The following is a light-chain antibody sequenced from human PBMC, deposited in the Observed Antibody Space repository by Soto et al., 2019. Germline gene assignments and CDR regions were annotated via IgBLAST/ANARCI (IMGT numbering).Light chain of an antibody. CDR2: SDD. Sequence: QSVLTQPPSASGTPGQRVTISCSGSSSNIGSNDVSWYQHFPGTAPKVLIYSDDQRPSGVPDRFSGSKSGTSASLAISGLRAEDEADYFCAAWGDSLNTWVFGGGTKLTVL. CDR1: SSNIGSND. CDR3: AAWGDSLNTWV. V-gene: IGLV1-44*01. J-gene: IGLJ3*02.